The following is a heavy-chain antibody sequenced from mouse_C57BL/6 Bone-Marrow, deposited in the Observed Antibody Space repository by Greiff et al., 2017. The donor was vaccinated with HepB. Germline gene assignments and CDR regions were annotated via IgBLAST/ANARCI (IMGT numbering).Heavy chain of an antibody. CDR3: TYYYDSSYYYWYFDV. V-gene: IGHV14-4*01. Sequence: VQLQQSGAELVRPGASVKLSCTASGFNIKDDYMHWVKQRPEQGLEWIGWINPEDGDTEYASKYQGKATITADTSSNTAYLQLHILTSEDTAEYYSTYYYDSSYYYWYFDVWGTGTTVTVSS. CDR1: GFNIKDDY. CDR2: INPEDGDT. D-gene: IGHD1-1*01. J-gene: IGHJ1*03.